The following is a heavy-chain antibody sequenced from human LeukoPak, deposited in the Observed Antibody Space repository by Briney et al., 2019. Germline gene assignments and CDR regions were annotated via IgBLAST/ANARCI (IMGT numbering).Heavy chain of an antibody. V-gene: IGHV1-69*04. CDR3: ARRTGLTADYYYGMDV. D-gene: IGHD1-14*01. CDR1: GGTFSSYA. Sequence: SVKVSCKASGGTFSSYAISWVRQAPGQGLEWMGRIIPILGIANYAQKFQGRVTITADKSTSTAYMELNSLRSEDTAVYYCARRTGLTADYYYGMDVWGQGTTVTVSS. CDR2: IIPILGIA. J-gene: IGHJ6*02.